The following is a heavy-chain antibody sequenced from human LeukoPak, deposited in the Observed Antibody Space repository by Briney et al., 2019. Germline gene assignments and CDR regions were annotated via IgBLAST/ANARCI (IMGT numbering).Heavy chain of an antibody. CDR2: IYSGGST. V-gene: IGHV3-53*01. CDR3: TSWGDTTAEYFQR. CDR1: GFTVSSNY. Sequence: GGSLRLSCAASGFTVSSNYMSWVRQAPGKGLEWVSVIYSGGSTYYADSVRGRFTISRDNAQNSMYLQMNSLRAEDKAVYYCTSWGDTTAEYFQRWGQGTPVTVSS. J-gene: IGHJ1*01. D-gene: IGHD2-21*02.